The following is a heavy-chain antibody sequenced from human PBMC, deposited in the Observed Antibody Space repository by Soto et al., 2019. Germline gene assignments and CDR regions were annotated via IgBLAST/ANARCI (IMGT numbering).Heavy chain of an antibody. V-gene: IGHV1-3*01. Sequence: APVKGSRKASGYTNTSYAMRWGSQTHGQRLEWMGWINAGNGNTKYSQKFQGRVTITSDTSASTAYMELSSLRSEDTAVYYCARYIAARRGGFGNWGEGTLVTVSS. J-gene: IGHJ4*02. CDR2: INAGNGNT. CDR3: ARYIAARRGGFGN. D-gene: IGHD6-6*01. CDR1: GYTNTSYA.